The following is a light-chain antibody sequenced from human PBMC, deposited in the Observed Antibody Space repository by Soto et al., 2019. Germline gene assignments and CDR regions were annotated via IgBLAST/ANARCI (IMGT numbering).Light chain of an antibody. CDR3: QSYDNSLSAYV. CDR2: ANN. V-gene: IGLV1-40*01. Sequence: QTVVTQPPSVSGAPGQRVTVSCTGSSSNIGAGSDVHWYQQLPGTAPKLLIFANNNRPSGVPDRFSGSKSGTSASLAITGLQADDEADYYCQSYDNSLSAYVFGTGTKLTVL. J-gene: IGLJ1*01. CDR1: SSNIGAGSD.